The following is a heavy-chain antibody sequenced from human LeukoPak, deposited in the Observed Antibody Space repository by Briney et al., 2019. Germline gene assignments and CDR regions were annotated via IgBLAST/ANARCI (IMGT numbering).Heavy chain of an antibody. D-gene: IGHD5-24*01. CDR1: GGSISSGGYY. Sequence: SETLSLTCTVSGGSISSGGYYWSWIRQHPGKGLEWIGYIYYSGSTYYNPSLKSRVTISVDTSKNQFSLKLSSVTAADTAVYYYARHHQPTWLQPERDYWYFDLWGRGTLVTVSS. CDR3: ARHHQPTWLQPERDYWYFDL. J-gene: IGHJ2*01. V-gene: IGHV4-31*03. CDR2: IYYSGST.